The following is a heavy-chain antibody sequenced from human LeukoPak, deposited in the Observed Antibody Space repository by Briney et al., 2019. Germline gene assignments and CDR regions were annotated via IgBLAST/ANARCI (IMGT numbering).Heavy chain of an antibody. CDR2: ISSSGSTI. CDR1: GFTFSDYY. D-gene: IGHD1-26*01. V-gene: IGHV3-11*01. CDR3: ARSRRLELVGATPPYFDY. Sequence: GGSLRLSCATSGFTFSDYYMSWIRQAPGKGLEWVSYISSSGSTIYYADSVKGRFTISRDNAKNSLYLQMNSLRAEDTAVHYCARSRRLELVGATPPYFDYWGQGTLVTVSS. J-gene: IGHJ4*02.